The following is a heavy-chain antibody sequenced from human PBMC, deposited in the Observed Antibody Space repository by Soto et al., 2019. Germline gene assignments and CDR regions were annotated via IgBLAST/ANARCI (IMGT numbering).Heavy chain of an antibody. CDR1: GFTFSSYG. J-gene: IGHJ6*02. D-gene: IGHD3-22*01. CDR3: ARVDYYDSSGYYQYYYYGMDV. Sequence: QVQLVESGGGVVQPGRSLRLSCAASGFTFSSYGMHWVRQAPGKGLEWVAVIWYDGSNKYYADSVKGLFTISRDNSKNTLYLQMNSLRAEDTAVYYCARVDYYDSSGYYQYYYYGMDVWGQGTTVTVSS. CDR2: IWYDGSNK. V-gene: IGHV3-33*01.